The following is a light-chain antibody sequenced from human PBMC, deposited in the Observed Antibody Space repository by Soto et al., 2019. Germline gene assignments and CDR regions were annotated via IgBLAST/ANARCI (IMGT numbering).Light chain of an antibody. CDR3: LLYYAGTYV. V-gene: IGLV7-43*01. Sequence: QTVVTQEPSLTVSPGGTATLTCAASSGAVTSDYFPNWFQQKPGQAPRALIYATSIKHSWTPARFSGSLLGGKAALTLSGVQPEDEAEYYCLLYYAGTYVFGTGTKVTVL. CDR2: ATS. J-gene: IGLJ1*01. CDR1: SGAVTSDYF.